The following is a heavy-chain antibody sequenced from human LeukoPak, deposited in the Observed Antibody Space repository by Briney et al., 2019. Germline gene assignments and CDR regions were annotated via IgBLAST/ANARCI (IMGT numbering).Heavy chain of an antibody. CDR3: ARGVVPAADTHYYYYYYMDV. J-gene: IGHJ6*03. V-gene: IGHV1-69*05. Sequence: SVKVSCKASGGTFISYASSWVRQAPGQGLEWMGGIIPIFGTANYAQKFQGRVTITTDESTSTAYMELSSLRSEDTAVYYCARGVVPAADTHYYYYYYMDVWGKGTTVTVSS. D-gene: IGHD2-2*01. CDR2: IIPIFGTA. CDR1: GGTFISYA.